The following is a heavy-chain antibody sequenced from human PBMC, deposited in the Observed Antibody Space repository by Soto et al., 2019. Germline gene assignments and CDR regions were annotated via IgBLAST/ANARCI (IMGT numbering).Heavy chain of an antibody. CDR2: INPNSGGT. J-gene: IGHJ4*02. CDR1: GYTFTGYY. V-gene: IGHV1-2*04. CDR3: ARDGGLIYGSGSYLYYFDY. D-gene: IGHD3-10*01. Sequence: ASVKVSCKASGYTFTGYYMHWVRQAPGQGLEWMGWINPNSGGTNYAQKFQGWVTMTRDTSISTAYMELSRLRSDDTAVYYCARDGGLIYGSGSYLYYFDYWGQGTLVTVSS.